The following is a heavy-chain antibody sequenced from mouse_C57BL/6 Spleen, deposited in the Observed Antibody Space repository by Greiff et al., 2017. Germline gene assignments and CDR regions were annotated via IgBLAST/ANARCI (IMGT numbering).Heavy chain of an antibody. Sequence: VQLQQSGAELVRPGASVKLSCTASGFNIKDDYMHWVKQRPEQGLEWIGWIDPENGDTEYASKFQGKATITADTSSNTAYLQLSSLTSEDTAVYYCNTETVVAPYAMDYWGQGTSVTVSS. CDR2: IDPENGDT. CDR1: GFNIKDDY. J-gene: IGHJ4*01. V-gene: IGHV14-4*01. CDR3: NTETVVAPYAMDY. D-gene: IGHD1-1*01.